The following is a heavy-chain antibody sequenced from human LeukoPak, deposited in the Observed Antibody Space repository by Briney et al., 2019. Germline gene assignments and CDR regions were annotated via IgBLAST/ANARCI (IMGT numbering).Heavy chain of an antibody. CDR3: ARDNWNSNWFDP. CDR1: GFTFSSYW. Sequence: GGSLRLSCAASGFTFSSYWMHWVRQAPEKGLVWVSRINSDGSSTSYADSVKGRFTISRDNAKNTLYLQMNSLRAEDTAVYYCARDNWNSNWFDPWGQGTLVTVSS. D-gene: IGHD1-7*01. J-gene: IGHJ5*02. V-gene: IGHV3-74*01. CDR2: INSDGSST.